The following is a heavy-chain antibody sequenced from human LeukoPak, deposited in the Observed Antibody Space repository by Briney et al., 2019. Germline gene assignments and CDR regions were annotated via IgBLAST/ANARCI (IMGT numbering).Heavy chain of an antibody. CDR1: GFTFSSYE. CDR3: ARGRFGEHFFDY. V-gene: IGHV3-48*03. Sequence: PGGSLRLSCAASGFTFSSYEMNWVRQAPGRGLEWVSYISGSGVTMYYADSVKGRFTISRDDAKNSLYLQMNSLRAEDTAVYYCARGRFGEHFFDYWGQGTLVTVSS. D-gene: IGHD3-10*01. J-gene: IGHJ4*02. CDR2: ISGSGVTM.